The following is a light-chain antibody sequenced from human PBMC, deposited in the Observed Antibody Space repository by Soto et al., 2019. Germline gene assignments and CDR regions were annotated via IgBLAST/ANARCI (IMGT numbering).Light chain of an antibody. CDR1: QYISIW. J-gene: IGKJ3*01. CDR3: QQGRTSPFS. CDR2: SAS. Sequence: DIQMTQSPSFVSASLGDRVTLTCRASQYISIWLAWYQQRLGEAPRLLIFSASTLKNGVPARFSGSGSGTDFTLTISGLHPEDVATYYCQQGRTSPFSFGPGTKV. V-gene: IGKV1D-12*01.